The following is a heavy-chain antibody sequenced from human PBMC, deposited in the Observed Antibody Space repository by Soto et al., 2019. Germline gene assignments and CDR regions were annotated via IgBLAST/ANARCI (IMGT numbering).Heavy chain of an antibody. V-gene: IGHV2-5*02. J-gene: IGHJ4*02. CDR3: EDNDFRRGDPRDK. CDR2: IYWDDDK. D-gene: IGHD2-21*01. CDR1: GFSLSTNAVG. Sequence: CGPAVVNPTAALTLTCSVSGFSLSTNAVGVGWIRQPPGKALEWLAFIYWDDDKHYSPSLKSRLTITKDTSKNQVVLTMTNMDPVHAATYYWEDNDFRRGDPRDKWGKGTRVTVS.